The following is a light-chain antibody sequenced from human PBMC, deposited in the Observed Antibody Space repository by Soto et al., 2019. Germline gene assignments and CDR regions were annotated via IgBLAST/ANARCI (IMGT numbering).Light chain of an antibody. CDR2: GST. CDR1: SSNFGAGFA. J-gene: IGLJ1*01. CDR3: QSYDSSLSGYV. Sequence: QLVLTQPPSVSGAPGQWVTISCTGSSSNFGAGFAVHWFQQLPGTAPKLLIFGSTNRPSGVPDRFSGSKSGTSASLTITGLQAEDEADYYCQSYDSSLSGYVFGTGTKLTVL. V-gene: IGLV1-40*01.